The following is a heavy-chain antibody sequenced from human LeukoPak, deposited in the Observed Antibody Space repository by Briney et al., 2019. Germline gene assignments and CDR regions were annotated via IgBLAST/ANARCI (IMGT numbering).Heavy chain of an antibody. V-gene: IGHV3-23*01. CDR1: GFTFNNYA. Sequence: PGGSLRLSCAASGFTFNNYAMSWVRQTPGKGLEWVSVITGGGDDTRYADSVKGRFTISRDNSKNTLYLQMSSLRVEDTAVYYCASSRSGWIYFDYWGQGTLVTVSS. D-gene: IGHD6-19*01. CDR3: ASSRSGWIYFDY. CDR2: ITGGGDDT. J-gene: IGHJ4*02.